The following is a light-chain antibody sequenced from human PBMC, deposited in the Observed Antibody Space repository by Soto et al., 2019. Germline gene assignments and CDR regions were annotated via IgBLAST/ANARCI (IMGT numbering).Light chain of an antibody. J-gene: IGKJ2*01. Sequence: EFVLTQSPGTRSLSPGERATLSCRASQSVSRRFLAWYQQKPGQAPRLLMYGASSRATGIPDRFSGTGSGTDFTLTISRLEPEDFAVYYCQQYGSSPYTFGLGTKLEIK. CDR3: QQYGSSPYT. CDR2: GAS. CDR1: QSVSRRF. V-gene: IGKV3-20*01.